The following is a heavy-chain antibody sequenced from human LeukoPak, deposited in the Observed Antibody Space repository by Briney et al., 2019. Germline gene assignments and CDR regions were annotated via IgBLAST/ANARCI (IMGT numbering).Heavy chain of an antibody. CDR2: MYSRGST. CDR1: GGYISSYS. V-gene: IGHV4-59*08. CDR3: ARHYLHGDAPAFDT. D-gene: IGHD4-17*01. J-gene: IGHJ3*02. Sequence: KSSETLSLTCTVSGGYISSYSWSWIWQPPGKGLEWIGYMYSRGSTNDNPSLKSRVTISRDTSKNQLSLRVTSVTAADTAMYYCARHYLHGDAPAFDTWGQGTLVTVSS.